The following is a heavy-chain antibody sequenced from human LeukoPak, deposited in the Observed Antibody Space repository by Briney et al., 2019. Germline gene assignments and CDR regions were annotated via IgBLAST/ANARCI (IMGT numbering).Heavy chain of an antibody. CDR3: AKDKSGSSLYYFDY. CDR1: GFTFSSHA. CDR2: ISGSGGST. D-gene: IGHD1-26*01. J-gene: IGHJ4*02. Sequence: GGSLTLSCVASGFTFSSHAMSWVRQAPGKGLEWVSGISGSGGSTYYADSVKGRFTISRDNSKNTLYLQMNSLRAEDTAVYYCAKDKSGSSLYYFDYWGQGTLVTVSS. V-gene: IGHV3-23*01.